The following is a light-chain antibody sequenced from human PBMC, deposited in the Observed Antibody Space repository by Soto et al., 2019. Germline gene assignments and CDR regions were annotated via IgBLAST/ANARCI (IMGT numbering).Light chain of an antibody. CDR2: DVS. CDR1: SSDGGGYNY. V-gene: IGLV2-14*01. J-gene: IGLJ1*01. CDR3: SSYTSSSTLYV. Sequence: QSALTQPAAVSASPGQSITISCTGTSSDGGGYNYVSWYQQHPGQVPKLMIYDVSNRPSGVSNRFSGSKSGNTASLTISGLHAQDEADYYCSSYTSSSTLYVFGTGTKLTVL.